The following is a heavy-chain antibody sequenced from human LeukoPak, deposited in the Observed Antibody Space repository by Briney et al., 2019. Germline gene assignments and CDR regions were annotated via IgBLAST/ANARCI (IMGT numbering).Heavy chain of an antibody. J-gene: IGHJ4*02. CDR1: GGSISSSY. D-gene: IGHD6-19*01. CDR2: IYYSGST. Sequence: SETLSLTCTVSGGSISSSYWSWIRQPPGKGLEWIGYIYYSGSTNYNPSLKSRVTISVDTSKNQFSLKLSSVTAADTAVYYCARWIYNSGWYENAYFDYWGQGTLVTVSS. V-gene: IGHV4-59*01. CDR3: ARWIYNSGWYENAYFDY.